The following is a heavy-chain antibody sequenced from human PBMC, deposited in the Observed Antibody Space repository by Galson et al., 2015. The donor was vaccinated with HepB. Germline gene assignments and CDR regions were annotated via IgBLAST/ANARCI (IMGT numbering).Heavy chain of an antibody. D-gene: IGHD1-1*01. V-gene: IGHV1-3*01. Sequence: SVKVSCKASGYTFTSYAMHWVRQAPGQRLEWMGWINAGNGNTKYSQKFQGRVTITRDTSASTAYMELSSLRSEDTAVYYCARDPPYAPQHGLPRGDYWGQGTLVTVSS. J-gene: IGHJ4*02. CDR1: GYTFTSYA. CDR3: ARDPPYAPQHGLPRGDY. CDR2: INAGNGNT.